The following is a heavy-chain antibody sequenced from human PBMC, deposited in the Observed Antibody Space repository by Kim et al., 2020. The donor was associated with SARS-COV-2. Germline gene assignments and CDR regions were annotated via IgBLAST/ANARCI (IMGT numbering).Heavy chain of an antibody. V-gene: IGHV3-43*01. J-gene: IGHJ6*02. Sequence: GGSLRLSCAASGFNFDDFSLHWVRQAPGKGLEWVSLISWDGGSTYYADSEKGRFTISRDNSKNSLYLHMNSLRSEDTALYYCTRSGWLYDYGMDVWGQGTTVTVSS. CDR1: GFNFDDFS. D-gene: IGHD6-19*01. CDR3: TRSGWLYDYGMDV. CDR2: ISWDGGST.